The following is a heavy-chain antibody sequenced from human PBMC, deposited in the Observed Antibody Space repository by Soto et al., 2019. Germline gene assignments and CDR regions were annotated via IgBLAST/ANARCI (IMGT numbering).Heavy chain of an antibody. Sequence: GGSLRLSCAASGFTFSSYSMNWVRQATGKGLEWVSSISSSSSYIYYADSVKGRFTISRDNAKNSLYLQMNSLRAEDTAVYYCARDGDYGYYMDVWGKGTTVTVSS. V-gene: IGHV3-21*01. CDR1: GFTFSSYS. J-gene: IGHJ6*03. CDR3: ARDGDYGYYMDV. CDR2: ISSSSSYI. D-gene: IGHD4-17*01.